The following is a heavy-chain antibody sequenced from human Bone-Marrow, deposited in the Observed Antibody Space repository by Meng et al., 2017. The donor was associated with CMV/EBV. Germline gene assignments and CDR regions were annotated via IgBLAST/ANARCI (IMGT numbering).Heavy chain of an antibody. J-gene: IGHJ4*02. CDR3: AGSRPGGGACDY. V-gene: IGHV4-4*07. CDR1: GASIKNYN. CDR2: IQVIGHT. D-gene: IGHD3-16*01. Sequence: RPGLLKPSDTLSLTCTVFGASIKNYNWNWVRQPAGQGLEWIGLIQVIGHTVYNPSLKSRVTVSLDASKSQFSLTLNSVTAADTATYYCAGSRPGGGACDYWGQGILVTVSS.